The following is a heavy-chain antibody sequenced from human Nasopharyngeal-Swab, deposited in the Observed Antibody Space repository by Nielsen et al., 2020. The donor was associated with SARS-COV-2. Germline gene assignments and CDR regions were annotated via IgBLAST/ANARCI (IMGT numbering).Heavy chain of an antibody. V-gene: IGHV3-15*01. Sequence: GGSLRLSCVASGLTFRNAWMNWVRQVPGRGLEWVGRIKSKTDGGTTDYAAPVKGRFTISRDDSKNTLYLQMNSLKTEDTAVYFCTTTRPFEVLLWFGVMDVWGQGTTVTVSS. J-gene: IGHJ6*02. CDR3: TTTRPFEVLLWFGVMDV. CDR1: GLTFRNAW. D-gene: IGHD3-10*01. CDR2: IKSKTDGGTT.